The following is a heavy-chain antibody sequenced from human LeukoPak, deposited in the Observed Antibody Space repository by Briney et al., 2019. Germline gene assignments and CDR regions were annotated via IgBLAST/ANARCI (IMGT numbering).Heavy chain of an antibody. V-gene: IGHV3-7*01. Sequence: DSVTGRFTISRDNAKNSLFLQINSLRVEDTAVYYCVRCLYYASGIFDYWGQGTLVTVSS. D-gene: IGHD3-10*01. J-gene: IGHJ4*02. CDR3: VRCLYYASGIFDY.